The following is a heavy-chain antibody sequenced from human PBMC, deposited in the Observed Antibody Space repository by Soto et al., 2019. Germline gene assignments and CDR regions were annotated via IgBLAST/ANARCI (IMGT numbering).Heavy chain of an antibody. CDR2: IYSGGST. CDR3: ARDTVAGGIDY. D-gene: IGHD6-19*01. J-gene: IGHJ4*02. Sequence: LRLSCAASGFTVSSNYMSWVRQAPGKGLEWVSVIYSGGSTYYADSVKDRFTISRDNSKNTLYLQMNSLRAEDTAVYYCARDTVAGGIDYWGQGTLVTVSS. V-gene: IGHV3-53*01. CDR1: GFTVSSNY.